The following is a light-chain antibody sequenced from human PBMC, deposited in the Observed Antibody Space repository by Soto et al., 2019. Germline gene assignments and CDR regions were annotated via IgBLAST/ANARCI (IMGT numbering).Light chain of an antibody. J-gene: IGKJ2*01. CDR2: DAS. CDR3: QQRNNWPPGYT. Sequence: DIQMTQSPSSLSASVGDRVTITCRASQSISNHLNWYQQKPGKAPKLLINDASSLRSGVPSRFSGSGSGTGITLTMTTLHTEDFAVYYCQQRNNWPPGYTFGQGTKLEIK. V-gene: IGKV1-39*01. CDR1: QSISNH.